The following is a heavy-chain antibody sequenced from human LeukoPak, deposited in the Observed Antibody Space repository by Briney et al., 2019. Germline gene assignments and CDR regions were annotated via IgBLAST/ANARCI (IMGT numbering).Heavy chain of an antibody. Sequence: PGGSLRLSCAASGFTFSSYSMNWVRQAPGKGLEWVSSISSSSSYIYYADSVKGRFTISRDNAKNSLYLQMNSLRAEDTAVYYCAKGTYSGSSHWFDPWGQGTLVTVSS. CDR2: ISSSSSYI. J-gene: IGHJ5*02. D-gene: IGHD1-26*01. V-gene: IGHV3-21*01. CDR3: AKGTYSGSSHWFDP. CDR1: GFTFSSYS.